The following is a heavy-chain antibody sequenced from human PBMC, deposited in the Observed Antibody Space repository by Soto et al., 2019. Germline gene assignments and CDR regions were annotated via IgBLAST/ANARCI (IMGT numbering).Heavy chain of an antibody. Sequence: GGSLRLSCAASGFTFSSYAMSWVRQAPGKGLEWFSAISGSGGSTYYADSVKGRFTISRDNSKNTLYLQMNSLRAEDTAVYYCAKDLSGYSYGDYYYGMDVWGQGTTVTVSS. CDR3: AKDLSGYSYGDYYYGMDV. V-gene: IGHV3-23*01. J-gene: IGHJ6*02. D-gene: IGHD5-18*01. CDR1: GFTFSSYA. CDR2: ISGSGGST.